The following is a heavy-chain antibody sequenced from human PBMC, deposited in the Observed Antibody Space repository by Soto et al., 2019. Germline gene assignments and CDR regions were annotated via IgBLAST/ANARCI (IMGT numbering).Heavy chain of an antibody. V-gene: IGHV1-18*01. CDR3: ARLYCSSTSCYAGGPRWFDP. CDR2: ISAYNGNT. J-gene: IGHJ5*02. CDR1: GYTFTSNG. Sequence: ASVKVSCKASGYTFTSNGISWVRQAPGQGLEWMGWISAYNGNTNYAQKLQGRVTMTTDTSTSTAYMELRSLRSDDTAVYYCARLYCSSTSCYAGGPRWFDPWGQGTLVTVSS. D-gene: IGHD2-2*01.